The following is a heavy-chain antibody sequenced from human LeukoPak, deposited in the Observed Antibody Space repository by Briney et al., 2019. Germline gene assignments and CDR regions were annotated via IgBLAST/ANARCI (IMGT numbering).Heavy chain of an antibody. CDR1: GGTFSSYA. J-gene: IGHJ3*02. Sequence: GASVKVSCKASGGTFSSYAISWVRQAPGQGLEWMGAIIPIFGTAHYGQKFQGRATITADESTTTAYMDLSSLRSEDTAIYYCARSMVQLAVTDGFHIWGQGTTVTVSS. V-gene: IGHV1-69*13. CDR3: ARSMVQLAVTDGFHI. CDR2: IIPIFGTA. D-gene: IGHD3-10*01.